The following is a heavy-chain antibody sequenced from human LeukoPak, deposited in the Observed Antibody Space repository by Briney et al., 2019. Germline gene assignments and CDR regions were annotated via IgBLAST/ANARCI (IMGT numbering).Heavy chain of an antibody. Sequence: SETLSLTCAVYGASFSGYYWSWIRQPPGKGLEWIGEINHRRSTNYNPSLKSRVTMSVDTSKTQFSLNLGSVTAADTAVYYCARGQFWSGYSIWGQGTLVTVSS. J-gene: IGHJ4*02. CDR3: ARGQFWSGYSI. V-gene: IGHV4-34*01. D-gene: IGHD3-3*02. CDR2: INHRRST. CDR1: GASFSGYY.